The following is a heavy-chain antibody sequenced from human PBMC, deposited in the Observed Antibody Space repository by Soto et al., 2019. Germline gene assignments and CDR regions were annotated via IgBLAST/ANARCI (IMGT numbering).Heavy chain of an antibody. D-gene: IGHD5-12*01. Sequence: QVQLVQSGAEVKKPGASVKVACKASGITYTTYAIHWVRQAPGQGLEWMGWINTVNGNTRYSHRFQGRVTLTTDTSASTAYMDVSSLTSEDTAVYYCARAITGYVSWGQGTLITVSS. J-gene: IGHJ5*02. CDR2: INTVNGNT. CDR3: ARAITGYVS. V-gene: IGHV1-3*04. CDR1: GITYTTYA.